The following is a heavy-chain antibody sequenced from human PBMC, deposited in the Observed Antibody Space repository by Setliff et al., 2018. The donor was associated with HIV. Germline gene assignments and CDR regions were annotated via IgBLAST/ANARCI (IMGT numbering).Heavy chain of an antibody. Sequence: ASVNVSCKASGYTFNSYGITWVRQAPGQGLEWMGWISAYNGNTNSAQRFQGRVTMTRDTSISTAYMELSRLRSDDTAVYYCTTDMRYFDWWGQGTLVTVSS. D-gene: IGHD2-8*01. CDR2: ISAYNGNT. CDR3: TTDMRYFDW. V-gene: IGHV1-18*01. J-gene: IGHJ4*02. CDR1: GYTFNSYG.